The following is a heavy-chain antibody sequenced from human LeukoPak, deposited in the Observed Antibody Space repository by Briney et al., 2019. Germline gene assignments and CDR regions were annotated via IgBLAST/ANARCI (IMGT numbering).Heavy chain of an antibody. V-gene: IGHV3-23*01. CDR2: LTGNGGRT. Sequence: QPGGSLRLSCAASGFTFSNSAMSWVRQAPGKGLEWVSVLTGNGGRTYYADSVKGRFTISRDSSQSTLYLQMNSLRAEDTAVYYCATVGSSGWYYFDYWGQGTLVTVSS. CDR1: GFTFSNSA. D-gene: IGHD6-19*01. CDR3: ATVGSSGWYYFDY. J-gene: IGHJ4*02.